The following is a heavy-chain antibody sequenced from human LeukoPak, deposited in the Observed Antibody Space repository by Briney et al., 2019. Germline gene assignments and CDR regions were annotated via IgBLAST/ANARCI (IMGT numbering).Heavy chain of an antibody. J-gene: IGHJ4*02. D-gene: IGHD1-26*01. Sequence: KPSETLSRTCTVSGGSIISYYWRWIRQPPWRGREGIGYIYYSGSNNYNPSIKSRVPISVATSRNQFSLKLSSVPAADTAVYYCARGALIVGATSFAYWGQGTLVTVSS. V-gene: IGHV4-59*01. CDR3: ARGALIVGATSFAY. CDR2: IYYSGSN. CDR1: GGSIISYY.